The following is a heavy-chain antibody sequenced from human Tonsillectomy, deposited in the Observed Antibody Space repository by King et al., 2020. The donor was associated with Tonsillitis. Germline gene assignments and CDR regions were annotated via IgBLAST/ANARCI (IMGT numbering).Heavy chain of an antibody. CDR2: INFSGAS. CDR1: GDSINSGSYS. CDR3: ARAADYGANWIDP. V-gene: IGHV4-30-4*07. Sequence: VQLQESGPGLVKPSQTLTLTCAVSGDSINSGSYSWSWIRQPPGKGLEWIGYINFSGASYYSPPLQRRVTISLDTSKNQFSLRLTSVTAADTAMYYCARAADYGANWIDPWGQGALVTVSS. D-gene: IGHD4-17*01. J-gene: IGHJ5*02.